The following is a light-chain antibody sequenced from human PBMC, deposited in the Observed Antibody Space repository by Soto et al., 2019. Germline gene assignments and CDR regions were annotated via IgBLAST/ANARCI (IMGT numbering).Light chain of an antibody. J-gene: IGKJ3*01. CDR3: QQRSNWPPFT. CDR1: QSISSY. Sequence: EIVLTQSPATLSLSPGERATLSCRASQSISSYLAWYQQKPGQAPRLLIYDVSNRAPGIPARFSGSGSGTDFTLTISSLEPEDFAVYYCQQRSNWPPFTFXPGTKADIK. CDR2: DVS. V-gene: IGKV3-11*01.